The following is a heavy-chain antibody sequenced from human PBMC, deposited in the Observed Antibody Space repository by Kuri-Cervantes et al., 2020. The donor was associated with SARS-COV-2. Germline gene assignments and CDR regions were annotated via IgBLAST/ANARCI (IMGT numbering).Heavy chain of an antibody. CDR3: AREARDYYDTSGYLDY. V-gene: IGHV3-30*03. D-gene: IGHD3-22*01. CDR2: ISYDGSNK. Sequence: LSLTCAASGFTFSSYGMHWVRQAPGKGLEWVAVISYDGSNKYYADSVKGRFTISRDNSKNTLYLQMNSLRDDDTAVYYCAREARDYYDTSGYLDYWGRGFLVTVSS. CDR1: GFTFSSYG. J-gene: IGHJ4*01.